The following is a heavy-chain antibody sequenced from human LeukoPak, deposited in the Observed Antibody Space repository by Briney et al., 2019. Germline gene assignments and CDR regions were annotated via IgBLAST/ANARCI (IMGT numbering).Heavy chain of an antibody. V-gene: IGHV3-30*18. CDR2: ISYDGSNK. J-gene: IGHJ6*02. CDR3: AKDEVRFLEWLLSHYYYGMDV. D-gene: IGHD3-3*01. Sequence: GGSLRLSCAASGFTFSSYGMHWVRQAPGKGLEWVAVISYDGSNKYYADSVKGRFTISRDNSKNTLYLQMNSLRAEDTAVYYCAKDEVRFLEWLLSHYYYGMDVWGQGTTVTVSS. CDR1: GFTFSSYG.